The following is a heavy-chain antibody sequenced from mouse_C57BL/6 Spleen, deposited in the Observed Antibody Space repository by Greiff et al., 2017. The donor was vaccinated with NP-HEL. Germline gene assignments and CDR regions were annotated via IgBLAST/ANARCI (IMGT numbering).Heavy chain of an antibody. Sequence: VQLKESGAELARPGASVKLSCKASGYTFTSYGISWVKQRTGQGLEWIGEIYPRSGNTYYNEKFKGKATLTADKSSSTAYMELRSLTSEDSTVYFCARYDYDPSWFAYWGQGTLVTVSA. CDR1: GYTFTSYG. J-gene: IGHJ3*01. V-gene: IGHV1-81*01. CDR2: IYPRSGNT. D-gene: IGHD2-4*01. CDR3: ARYDYDPSWFAY.